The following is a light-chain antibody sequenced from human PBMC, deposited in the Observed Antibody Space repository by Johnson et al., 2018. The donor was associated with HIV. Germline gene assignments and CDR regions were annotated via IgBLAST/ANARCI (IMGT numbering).Light chain of an antibody. CDR1: SSNIGNNY. V-gene: IGLV1-51*01. CDR3: GTWDSSLSAHYV. J-gene: IGLJ1*01. Sequence: HSVLTQPPSVSAAPGQKVTISCSGSSSNIGNNYVSWYQQLPGTALKLLIYDNNKRPSGIPDRSTGPNSGTSASLGITGLQTGDEADYYCGTWDSSLSAHYVFGAGTKVTVL. CDR2: DNN.